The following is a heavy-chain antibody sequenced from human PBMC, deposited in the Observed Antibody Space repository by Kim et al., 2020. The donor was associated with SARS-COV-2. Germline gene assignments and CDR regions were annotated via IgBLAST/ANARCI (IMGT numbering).Heavy chain of an antibody. V-gene: IGHV1-18*01. CDR1: GYTFTSYG. CDR2: ISAHTGNT. D-gene: IGHD6-19*01. J-gene: IGHJ4*02. CDR3: ARASGYSNDWFIY. Sequence: ASVKVSCKASGYTFTSYGISWVRQAPGQGLEWMGWISAHTGNTNYAQKLQGRVTMTTDTSTNTAYMELMSLRSDDTAVYYCARASGYSNDWFIYWGQGTLVTVSS.